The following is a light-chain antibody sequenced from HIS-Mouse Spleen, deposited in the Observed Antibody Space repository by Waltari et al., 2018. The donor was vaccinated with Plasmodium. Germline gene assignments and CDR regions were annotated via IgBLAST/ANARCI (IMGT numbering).Light chain of an antibody. V-gene: IGKV3-15*01. CDR1: QSVSSN. CDR3: QQYNNWSFT. Sequence: EIVMTQSPATLSVSPGERATLSCRASQSVSSNLAWYQQKPGQAPSLLISGASTSATGIPARFSGSGSGTEFTLTISSLQSEDFAVYYCQQYNNWSFTFGPGTKVDIK. CDR2: GAS. J-gene: IGKJ3*01.